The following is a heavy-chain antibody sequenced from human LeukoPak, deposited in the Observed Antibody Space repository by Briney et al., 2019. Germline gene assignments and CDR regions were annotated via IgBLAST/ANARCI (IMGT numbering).Heavy chain of an antibody. CDR3: ARDYLVTAMVTSSNYYYYGMDV. CDR2: IYHSGST. J-gene: IGHJ6*02. V-gene: IGHV4-4*02. D-gene: IGHD5-18*01. CDR1: GGSISSINW. Sequence: SDTLSLTCAVSGGSISSINWWSWVRQPPGKGLEWIGEIYHSGSTNYNPSLKSRVTISVDKSKNQFSLKLSSVTAADTAVYYCARDYLVTAMVTSSNYYYYGMDVWGQGTTVTVSS.